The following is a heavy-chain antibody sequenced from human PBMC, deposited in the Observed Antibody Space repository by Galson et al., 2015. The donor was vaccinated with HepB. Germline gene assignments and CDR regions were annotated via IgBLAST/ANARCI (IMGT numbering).Heavy chain of an antibody. CDR2: TYYRSKWYN. Sequence: CAISGDSVSSTSAAWNWIRQSPSRGLEWLGRTYYRSKWYNDYAVSVKSRITINPDTSKNQFSLQLNSVTPEDTAVYYCARGAGSGSYFPWFDPWGQGTLVTVSS. J-gene: IGHJ5*02. D-gene: IGHD1-26*01. CDR3: ARGAGSGSYFPWFDP. V-gene: IGHV6-1*01. CDR1: GDSVSSTSAA.